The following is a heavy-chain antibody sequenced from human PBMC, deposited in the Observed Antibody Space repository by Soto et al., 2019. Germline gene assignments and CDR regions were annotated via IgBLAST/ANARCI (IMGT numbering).Heavy chain of an antibody. V-gene: IGHV6-1*01. CDR2: TYYRSKWYN. J-gene: IGHJ6*02. Sequence: SQTLSLTCASSGDSVSSNSAAWNWIRQSPSRGLEWLGRTYYRSKWYNDYAVSVKSRITINPDTSKNQFSLQLNSVTPEDTAVYYCARETYYDFWSGYYPYYYYGMDVWGQGTTVTVSS. D-gene: IGHD3-3*01. CDR1: GDSVSSNSAA. CDR3: ARETYYDFWSGYYPYYYYGMDV.